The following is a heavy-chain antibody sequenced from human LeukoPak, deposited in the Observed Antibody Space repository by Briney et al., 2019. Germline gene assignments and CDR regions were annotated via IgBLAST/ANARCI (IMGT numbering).Heavy chain of an antibody. CDR1: GYTFTSYG. V-gene: IGHV1-18*01. CDR2: ISGDNGHT. Sequence: ASVKVSCKASGYTFTSYGISWVRQAPGQGLEWMGWISGDNGHTHYAQKFQGRVTMSTDTSTSIGYMELRSLRSDDTAVYYCASRNYYGDYIYWGQGTLVTVSS. CDR3: ASRNYYGDYIY. D-gene: IGHD4-17*01. J-gene: IGHJ4*02.